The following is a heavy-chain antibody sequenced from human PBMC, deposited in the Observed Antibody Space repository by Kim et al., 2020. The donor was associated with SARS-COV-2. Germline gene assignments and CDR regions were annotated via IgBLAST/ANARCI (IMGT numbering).Heavy chain of an antibody. D-gene: IGHD6-19*01. V-gene: IGHV5-10-1*01. Sequence: GESLKISCKGSGYSFTSYWISWVRQMPGKGLEWMGRIDPSDSYTNYSPSFQGHVTISADKSISTAYLQWSSLKASDTVMYYCARPDSSSWAAVDYWGQGTLVTVSS. CDR3: ARPDSSSWAAVDY. J-gene: IGHJ4*02. CDR1: GYSFTSYW. CDR2: IDPSDSYT.